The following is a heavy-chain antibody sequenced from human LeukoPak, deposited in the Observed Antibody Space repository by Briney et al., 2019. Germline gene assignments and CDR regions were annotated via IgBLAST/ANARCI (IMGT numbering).Heavy chain of an antibody. J-gene: IGHJ4*02. CDR3: ARGRVQLWTKSYFDY. Sequence: ASVKVSCKASGYTFTSYGISWVRQAPGQGLEWMGWISAYNGNTNYAQKLQGRVTMTRDTSISTAYMELSRLRSDDTAVYYCARGRVQLWTKSYFDYWGQGTLVTVSS. CDR1: GYTFTSYG. CDR2: ISAYNGNT. V-gene: IGHV1-18*01. D-gene: IGHD5-18*01.